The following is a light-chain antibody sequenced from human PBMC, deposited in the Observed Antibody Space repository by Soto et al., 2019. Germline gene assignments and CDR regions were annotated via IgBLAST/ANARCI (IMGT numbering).Light chain of an antibody. J-gene: IGKJ5*01. Sequence: EIVLTQSPGTLSFSPGERATLSCRASQSVSSNFLAWYQQKPGQAPRLLIYGASSRATGIPDRFSGSGSGTGFTLTISRLEPEDFAVYYCQQYGSSPITFGQGTRLEIK. CDR1: QSVSSNF. CDR2: GAS. V-gene: IGKV3-20*01. CDR3: QQYGSSPIT.